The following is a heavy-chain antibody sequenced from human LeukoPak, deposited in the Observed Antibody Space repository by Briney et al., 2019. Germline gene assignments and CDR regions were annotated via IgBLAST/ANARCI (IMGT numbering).Heavy chain of an antibody. CDR2: ISRSDSTA. V-gene: IGHV3-23*01. Sequence: GASMRLSCAASGFTFSRFTMNWVRQAPGKGLEWVSGISRSDSTAYYAAFVKGRFTISADNSKNPLYLQMNSLRADDTAVYYCAKGGGWLYYFDYWGQGTLVTVSS. CDR1: GFTFSRFT. D-gene: IGHD4-23*01. CDR3: AKGGGWLYYFDY. J-gene: IGHJ4*02.